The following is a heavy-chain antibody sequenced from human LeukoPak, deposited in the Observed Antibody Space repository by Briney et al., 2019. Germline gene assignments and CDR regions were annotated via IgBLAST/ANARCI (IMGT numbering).Heavy chain of an antibody. J-gene: IGHJ4*02. CDR2: FSGSTGNT. D-gene: IGHD5-24*01. CDR1: GFTFSSSV. Sequence: GGSLRLSCVASGFTFSSSVMSWVRQAPGKGLEWVSTFSGSTGNTYYADSVKGRFTISRDNSENTLYLQMNSLRAEDTAVYYCAKREARSFEYWGQGTLVTVSS. V-gene: IGHV3-23*01. CDR3: AKREARSFEY.